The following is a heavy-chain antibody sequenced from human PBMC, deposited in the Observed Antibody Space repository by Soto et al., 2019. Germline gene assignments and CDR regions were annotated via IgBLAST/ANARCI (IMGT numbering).Heavy chain of an antibody. V-gene: IGHV1-69*02. D-gene: IGHD6-13*01. CDR3: ARSQQQLVSWFDP. Sequence: QVQLVQSGAEVKQPGSSVKVSCKASGGTFSSYTISWVRQAPGQGLEWMGRIIPILGIANYAQKFQGRVTITADKSTSTAYMELSSLRSEDTAVYYCARSQQQLVSWFDPWGQGTLVTVSS. CDR1: GGTFSSYT. J-gene: IGHJ5*02. CDR2: IIPILGIA.